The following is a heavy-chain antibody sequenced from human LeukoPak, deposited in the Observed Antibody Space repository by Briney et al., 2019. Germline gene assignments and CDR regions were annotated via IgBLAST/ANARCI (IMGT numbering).Heavy chain of an antibody. CDR2: ISYDGSNK. Sequence: GRSLRLSCAASGFTFSSYAMHWVRRAPGKGLEWVAVISYDGSNKYYADSVKGRFTISRDNSKNTLYLQMNSLRAEDTAVYYCARDLVGVVVPAAIGWFDPWGQGTLVTVSS. J-gene: IGHJ5*02. D-gene: IGHD2-2*02. V-gene: IGHV3-30-3*01. CDR3: ARDLVGVVVPAAIGWFDP. CDR1: GFTFSSYA.